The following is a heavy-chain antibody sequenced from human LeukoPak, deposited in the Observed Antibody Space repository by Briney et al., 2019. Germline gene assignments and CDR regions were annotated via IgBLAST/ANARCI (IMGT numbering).Heavy chain of an antibody. V-gene: IGHV3-23*01. CDR2: ISGSGGST. Sequence: TGGFLRLSCAASGFTFSSYAMSWVRQAPGKGLEWVSAISGSGGSTYYADSVKGRFTISRDNAKNSLYLQMNSLRAEDTAVYYCARDLSLYRDGYKFRTFPFDYWGQGTLVTVSS. D-gene: IGHD5-24*01. CDR1: GFTFSSYA. J-gene: IGHJ4*02. CDR3: ARDLSLYRDGYKFRTFPFDY.